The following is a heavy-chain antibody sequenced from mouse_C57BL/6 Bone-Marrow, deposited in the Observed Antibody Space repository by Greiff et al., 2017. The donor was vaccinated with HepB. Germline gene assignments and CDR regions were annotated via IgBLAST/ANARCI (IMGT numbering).Heavy chain of an antibody. CDR2: IYPGSGST. CDR3: ARYGLYGSSSFAY. CDR1: GYTFTSYW. V-gene: IGHV1-55*01. J-gene: IGHJ3*01. D-gene: IGHD1-1*01. Sequence: QVQLQQPGAELVKPGASVKMSCKASGYTFTSYWITWVKQRPGQGLEWIGDIYPGSGSTNYNEKFKSKATLTVDTSSSTAYMQLSSLTSEDSAVYYCARYGLYGSSSFAYLGQGTLVTVSA.